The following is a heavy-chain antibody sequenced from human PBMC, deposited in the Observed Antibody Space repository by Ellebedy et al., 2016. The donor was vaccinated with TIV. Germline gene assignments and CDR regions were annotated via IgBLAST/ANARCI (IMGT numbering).Heavy chain of an antibody. CDR1: GYTFTGYY. J-gene: IGHJ6*02. Sequence: ASVKVSXXASGYTFTGYYMHWVRQAPGQGLEWMGWINPNSGGTDFAQNFQGRVTMTRDTSISTAYMELSRLTSDDTAVYYCARGLDYYGSGSSISSYYYGMDVWGQGTTVTVSS. CDR2: INPNSGGT. V-gene: IGHV1-2*02. D-gene: IGHD3-10*01. CDR3: ARGLDYYGSGSSISSYYYGMDV.